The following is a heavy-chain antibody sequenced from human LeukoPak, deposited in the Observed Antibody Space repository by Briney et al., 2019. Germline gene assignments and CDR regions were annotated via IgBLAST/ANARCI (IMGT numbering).Heavy chain of an antibody. D-gene: IGHD3-22*01. J-gene: IGHJ4*02. CDR2: IWYDGSNK. Sequence: GGSLRLSCAASGFTFSSYGMPWVRQAPGKGLEWVAVIWYDGSNKYYADSVKGRFTISRDNSKNTLYLQMNSLRAEDTAVYYCARDGDYDSSGYYYQGWAKIPDYWGQGTLVTVSS. V-gene: IGHV3-33*01. CDR1: GFTFSSYG. CDR3: ARDGDYDSSGYYYQGWAKIPDY.